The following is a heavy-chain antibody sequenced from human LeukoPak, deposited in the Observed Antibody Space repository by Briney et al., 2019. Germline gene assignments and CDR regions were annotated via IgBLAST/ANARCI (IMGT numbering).Heavy chain of an antibody. J-gene: IGHJ4*02. CDR2: INTNTGNP. CDR3: ARDPTVTAAAGPYYFDY. CDR1: GYTFTSYA. D-gene: IGHD6-13*01. Sequence: ASVKVSCKASGYTFTSYAMNWVRQAPGQGLEWMGWINTNTGNPTYAQGFTGRFVFSLDTSVSTAYLQISSLKAEDTAVYYCARDPTVTAAAGPYYFDYWGQGTLVTVSS. V-gene: IGHV7-4-1*02.